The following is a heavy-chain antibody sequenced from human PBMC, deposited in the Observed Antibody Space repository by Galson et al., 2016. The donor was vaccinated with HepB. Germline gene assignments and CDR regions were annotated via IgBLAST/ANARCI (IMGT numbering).Heavy chain of an antibody. V-gene: IGHV3-23*01. J-gene: IGHJ3*02. Sequence: LRLSCAGSGFTFSSYAMNWVRQAPGKGLEWVSSIRDGDGRTHYADSVKGRFTISRDNSKNTLSLQMNSLRAEDTAIYYCAKISLGGYSSGWGGSFDIWGQGTKVTVSS. CDR3: AKISLGGYSSGWGGSFDI. D-gene: IGHD6-19*01. CDR1: GFTFSSYA. CDR2: IRDGDGRT.